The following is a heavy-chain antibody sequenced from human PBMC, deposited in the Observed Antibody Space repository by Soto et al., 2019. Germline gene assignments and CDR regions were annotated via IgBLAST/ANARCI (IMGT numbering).Heavy chain of an antibody. J-gene: IGHJ4*02. D-gene: IGHD4-17*01. CDR2: INPTSGGT. Sequence: QVQLVQSGAEVKKPGASVKVSCKTSGYTFAAYYIHWIRQAPGQGLEWMGWINPTSGGTVYAQNFQDRVTMSRDTSISTAYMELRRLNSDDTAVYYCARDPDYGDYWGYFFDSWVQGTPVTVSS. CDR3: ARDPDYGDYWGYFFDS. V-gene: IGHV1-2*02. CDR1: GYTFAAYY.